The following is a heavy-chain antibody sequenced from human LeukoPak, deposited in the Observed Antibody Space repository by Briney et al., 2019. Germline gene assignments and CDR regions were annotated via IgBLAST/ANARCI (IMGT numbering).Heavy chain of an antibody. Sequence: PGGSLRLSCAASGFMFSDYHMTWIRQAPGKGLEWISYISPGGQTTYFADSVKGRVTLSRDNAKKSLSLQMNSLTANDTAVYFCAVGRDIRVAGPGGYFDYWGQGTLVAVSS. J-gene: IGHJ4*02. CDR1: GFMFSDYH. V-gene: IGHV3-11*01. D-gene: IGHD6-19*01. CDR3: AVGRDIRVAGPGGYFDY. CDR2: ISPGGQTT.